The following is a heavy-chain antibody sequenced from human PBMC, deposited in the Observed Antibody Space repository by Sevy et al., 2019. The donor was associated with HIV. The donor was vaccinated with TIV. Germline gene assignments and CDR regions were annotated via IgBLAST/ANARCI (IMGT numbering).Heavy chain of an antibody. Sequence: SETLSLTCTVSGDSISSADYYWSWIRQHPGKGLEWIGYMHYSGITYYSPSLKSRVLMSVDRSKNQLSLELTSVTAADTAVYYCARDSSRVEVTMIMRFDPWGQGILVTVSS. CDR2: MHYSGIT. V-gene: IGHV4-31*03. CDR3: ARDSSRVEVTMIMRFDP. J-gene: IGHJ5*01. CDR1: GDSISSADYY. D-gene: IGHD3-16*01.